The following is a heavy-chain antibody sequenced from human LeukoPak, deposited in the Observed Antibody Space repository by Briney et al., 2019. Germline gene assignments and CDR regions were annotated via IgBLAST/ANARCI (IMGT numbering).Heavy chain of an antibody. CDR1: GYTFTSYY. CDR3: ARVGNPTPPITMVRGVPQYGMDV. D-gene: IGHD3-10*01. J-gene: IGHJ6*02. CDR2: INASGGST. V-gene: IGHV1-46*01. Sequence: ASVKVSCKASGYTFTSYYMHWVRQAPGQGLEWMGIINASGGSTSYAQKFQGRVTMTRDTSTSTVYMELSSLRSEDTAVYYCARVGNPTPPITMVRGVPQYGMDVWGQGTTVTVSS.